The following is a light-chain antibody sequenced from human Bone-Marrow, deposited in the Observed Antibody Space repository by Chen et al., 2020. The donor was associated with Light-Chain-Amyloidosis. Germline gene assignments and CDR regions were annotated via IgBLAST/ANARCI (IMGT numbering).Light chain of an antibody. Sequence: QSALTQPASVSGFPGQSITISCTGTNNDVGGHAFVSWYQRHPGKAPKFLIYEDTERASGVPNRFSGSKSGNTASLTSSGLQAEDEADYYCSSFAAGSTWVFGGGTSLTVL. V-gene: IGLV2-23*01. J-gene: IGLJ3*02. CDR1: NNDVGGHAF. CDR2: EDT. CDR3: SSFAAGSTWV.